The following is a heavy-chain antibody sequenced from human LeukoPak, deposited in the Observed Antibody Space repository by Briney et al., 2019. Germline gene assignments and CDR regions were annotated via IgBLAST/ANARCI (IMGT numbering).Heavy chain of an antibody. Sequence: PSETLSLTCTVSGYSISSGYYWGWIRQPPGQGLEWIGSIYHSGSTHYNPSLKSRVTISVDTSKNQFSLKLSSVTAADTAVYYCARHDSSSWYPLFDYWGQGTLVTVSS. CDR1: GYSISSGYY. D-gene: IGHD6-13*01. CDR2: IYHSGST. CDR3: ARHDSSSWYPLFDY. J-gene: IGHJ4*02. V-gene: IGHV4-38-2*02.